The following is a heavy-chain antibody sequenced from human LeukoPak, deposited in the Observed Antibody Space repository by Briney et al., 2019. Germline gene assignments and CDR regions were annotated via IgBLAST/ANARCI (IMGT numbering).Heavy chain of an antibody. CDR1: GGSISSYY. CDR2: IYYSGST. CDR3: ARSGYSSSPSDY. D-gene: IGHD6-13*01. V-gene: IGHV4-59*01. Sequence: SETLALTCTVSGGSISSYYWSWIRQPPGKGLEWIGYIYYSGSTNYNPSLKSRVTISVDTSKNQFSLKLSSVTAADTAVYYCARSGYSSSPSDYWGQGTLVTVSS. J-gene: IGHJ4*02.